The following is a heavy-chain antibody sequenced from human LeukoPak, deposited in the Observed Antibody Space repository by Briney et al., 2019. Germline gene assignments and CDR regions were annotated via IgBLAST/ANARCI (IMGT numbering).Heavy chain of an antibody. V-gene: IGHV3-30*19. CDR1: GFTFSSYG. CDR2: ISYDGSNK. D-gene: IGHD1-26*01. CDR3: ARDKGRGYYYYYGMDV. J-gene: IGHJ6*02. Sequence: GGSLRLSCAASGFTFSSYGMHWVRQAPGKGLEWVAVISYDGSNKYYADSVKGRFTISRDNSKNTLYLQMNSLRAEDTAVYYCARDKGRGYYYYYGMDVWGQGTTVTVSS.